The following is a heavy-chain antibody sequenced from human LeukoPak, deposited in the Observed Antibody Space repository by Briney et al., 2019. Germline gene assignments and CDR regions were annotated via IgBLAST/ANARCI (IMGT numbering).Heavy chain of an antibody. D-gene: IGHD2-2*02. CDR1: GGSITGYH. J-gene: IGHJ4*02. CDR2: IHSGGTT. V-gene: IGHV4-4*09. CDR3: ARHGARAGGYCSSTSCYTFDS. Sequence: SETLSLTCTVSGGSITGYHWSWIRQSPGTGLEWIGYIHSGGTTNQNPSLRSRVTMSLDTSKNQFSLRLSSVTAADTALYYCARHGARAGGYCSSTSCYTFDSWGQGTAVTVSA.